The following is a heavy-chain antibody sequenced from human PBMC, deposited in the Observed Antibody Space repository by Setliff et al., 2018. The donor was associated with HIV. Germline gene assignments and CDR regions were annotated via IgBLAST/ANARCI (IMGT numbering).Heavy chain of an antibody. D-gene: IGHD3-22*01. CDR2: IYTSGIT. CDR3: ARETYYYDNPQYYYYYMDV. J-gene: IGHJ6*03. V-gene: IGHV4-61*02. CDR1: GGSISSGSYY. Sequence: SETLSLTCTVSGGSISSGSYYWSWIRQPAGKGLEWIGRIYTSGITNYNPSLKSRVPISVDTSKNQFSLKLRSVTAADTAVYYCARETYYYDNPQYYYYYMDVWGKGTTVTVSS.